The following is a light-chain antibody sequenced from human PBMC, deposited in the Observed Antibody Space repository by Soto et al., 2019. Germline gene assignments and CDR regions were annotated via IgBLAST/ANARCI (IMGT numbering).Light chain of an antibody. CDR1: SSNIGNNY. CDR2: EDD. CDR3: GTWDSRLNAGV. J-gene: IGLJ2*01. Sequence: QAVVTQPPSVSAAPGQKVAISCAGSSSNIGNNYVYWYQHLPGTAPKLLIYEDDKRPSGIPDRFSGSKSGTSATLGITGLQTGDEDDYYCGTWDSRLNAGVFGGGTQLTVL. V-gene: IGLV1-51*02.